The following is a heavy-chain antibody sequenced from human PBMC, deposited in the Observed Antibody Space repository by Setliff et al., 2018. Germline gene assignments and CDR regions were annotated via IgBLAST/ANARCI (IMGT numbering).Heavy chain of an antibody. CDR1: GFTFNAYA. CDR2: ITFGSLSR. Sequence: PGGSLRLSCAASGFTFNAYAMSWVRQAPGKGLEWVSAITFGSLSRYYADYVKGRFTISSDTSKNTLFLEMNSLRPEATAVYYCATNLNSGSPTPDAFDIWGQGTMVTVSS. V-gene: IGHV3-23*01. D-gene: IGHD1-26*01. CDR3: ATNLNSGSPTPDAFDI. J-gene: IGHJ3*02.